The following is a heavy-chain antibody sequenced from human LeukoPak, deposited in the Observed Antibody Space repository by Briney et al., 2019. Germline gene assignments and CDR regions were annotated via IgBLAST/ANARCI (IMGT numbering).Heavy chain of an antibody. D-gene: IGHD2-21*02. CDR1: GFTFSTYW. V-gene: IGHV3-74*01. Sequence: PGGSLRLSCAASGFTFSTYWMHWVRQAPGKGLVWVSRINSDGSSTSYADSVKGRFTISRDNAKNTLYLQMNSLRAEDTAVYYCARVSRDCGGDCYPFDYWGQGTLVTVSS. CDR3: ARVSRDCGGDCYPFDY. CDR2: INSDGSST. J-gene: IGHJ4*02.